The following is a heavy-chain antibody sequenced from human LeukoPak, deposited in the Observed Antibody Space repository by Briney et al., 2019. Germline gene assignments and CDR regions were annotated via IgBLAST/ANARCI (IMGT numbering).Heavy chain of an antibody. J-gene: IGHJ4*02. D-gene: IGHD5-18*01. CDR1: GFTFSTYA. CDR3: AKGGYSFGYSDY. V-gene: IGHV3-23*01. CDR2: ISGSAGST. Sequence: GGSLRLSRAASGFTFSTYAMSWVRQAPGKGLEWVSDISGSAGSTYYADSVKGRFTISRDNSKNTLYLLMNSLRAEDSAVYYCAKGGYSFGYSDYWGQGTLVTVSS.